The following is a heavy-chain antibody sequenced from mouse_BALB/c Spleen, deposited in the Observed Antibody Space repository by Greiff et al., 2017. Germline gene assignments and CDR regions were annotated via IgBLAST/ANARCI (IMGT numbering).Heavy chain of an antibody. D-gene: IGHD2-10*02. CDR2: IDPANGNT. Sequence: VQLKESGAELVKPGASVKLSCTASGFNIKDTYMHWVKQRPEQGLEWIGRIDPANGNTKYDPKFQGKATITADTSSNTAYLQLSSLTSEDTAVYYCARSEYGNAMDYWGQGTSVTVSS. CDR3: ARSEYGNAMDY. J-gene: IGHJ4*01. CDR1: GFNIKDTY. V-gene: IGHV14-3*02.